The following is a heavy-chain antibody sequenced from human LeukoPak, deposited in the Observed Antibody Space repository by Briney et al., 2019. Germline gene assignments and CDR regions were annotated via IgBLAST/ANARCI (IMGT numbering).Heavy chain of an antibody. CDR1: GGSISSHY. CDR2: IYYSGST. Sequence: SETLSLTCTVSGGSISSHYWSWIRQHPGKGLEWIGYIYYSGSTYYNSSLKSRVTISVDTSKNQFSLKLSSVTAADTAVYYCARGNTGYCSGGSCYPPPFDPWGQGTLVTVSS. J-gene: IGHJ5*02. V-gene: IGHV4-59*06. CDR3: ARGNTGYCSGGSCYPPPFDP. D-gene: IGHD2-15*01.